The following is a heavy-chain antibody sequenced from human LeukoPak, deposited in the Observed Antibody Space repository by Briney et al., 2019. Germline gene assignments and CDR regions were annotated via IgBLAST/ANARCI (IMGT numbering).Heavy chain of an antibody. J-gene: IGHJ3*02. CDR1: GGSISSGSYY. V-gene: IGHV4-61*02. D-gene: IGHD2-15*01. Sequence: SQTLSLTCTVSGGSISSGSYYWTWIRQPAGKGLEWIGRIYTSGSTNYNPSLESRVTISVDTSKNQFSLKLSSVTAADTAVYYCARDSVAFSSYSLPAWSAFDIWGQGTMVTVSS. CDR3: ARDSVAFSSYSLPAWSAFDI. CDR2: IYTSGST.